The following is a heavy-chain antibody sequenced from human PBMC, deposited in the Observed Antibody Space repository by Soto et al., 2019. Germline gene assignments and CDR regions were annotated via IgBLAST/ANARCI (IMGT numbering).Heavy chain of an antibody. CDR3: AGSEGADYYYCGMDV. V-gene: IGHV3-21*01. D-gene: IGHD3-10*01. CDR2: ISSSSSYI. J-gene: IGHJ6*02. CDR1: GFTFSSYS. Sequence: EVHLVESGGGLVKPGGSLRLSCAASGFTFSSYSMNWVRQAPGKGLEWVSSISSSSSYIYYADSVKGRFTISRDNAKNSLYLQMNSLTAEDTAVYYCAGSEGADYYYCGMDVWGQGTTVTVSS.